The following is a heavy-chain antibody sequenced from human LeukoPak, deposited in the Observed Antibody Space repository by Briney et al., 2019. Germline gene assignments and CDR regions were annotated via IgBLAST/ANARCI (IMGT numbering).Heavy chain of an antibody. CDR3: ARDLGRYFDHDAFDI. Sequence: GASVKVSCKASGYTFTGYYMHWVRQAPGQGLELMGRINPNSGGTNYAQKFQGRVTMTRDTSISTAYMELSRLRSDDTAVYYCARDLGRYFDHDAFDIWGQGTMVTVSS. CDR1: GYTFTGYY. V-gene: IGHV1-2*06. D-gene: IGHD3-9*01. J-gene: IGHJ3*02. CDR2: INPNSGGT.